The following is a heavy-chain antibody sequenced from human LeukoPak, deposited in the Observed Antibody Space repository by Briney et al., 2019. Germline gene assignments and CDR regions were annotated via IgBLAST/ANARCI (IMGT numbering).Heavy chain of an antibody. V-gene: IGHV1-2*02. CDR3: ARSSAPDTAMDMEDSNWFDP. CDR2: INPNSGGT. D-gene: IGHD5-18*01. J-gene: IGHJ5*02. CDR1: GYTFTGYY. Sequence: HRASVKVSCKASGYTFTGYYMHWVRQAPGQGLEWMGWINPNSGGTNYAQKFQGRVTMTRDTSISTAYMELSRLRSDDTAVYYCARSSAPDTAMDMEDSNWFDPWGQGTLVTVSS.